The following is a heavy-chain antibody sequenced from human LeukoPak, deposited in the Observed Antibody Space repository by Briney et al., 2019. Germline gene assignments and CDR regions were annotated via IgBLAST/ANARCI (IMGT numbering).Heavy chain of an antibody. J-gene: IGHJ6*02. D-gene: IGHD5-18*01. CDR1: GFTFTTYW. Sequence: GGSLRLSCAASGFTFTTYWMHWVRQAPGKGLVWVSHINSDGSITSYADSVKGRFTISRDNAKNTLYLQMNSLRAEDTAVYYCARDAVDTANAVRGQGTTVTVSS. V-gene: IGHV3-74*01. CDR3: ARDAVDTANAV. CDR2: INSDGSIT.